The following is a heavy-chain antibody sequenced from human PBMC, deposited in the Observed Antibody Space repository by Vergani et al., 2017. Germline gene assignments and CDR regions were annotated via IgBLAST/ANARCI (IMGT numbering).Heavy chain of an antibody. Sequence: QVQLVESGGGVVQPGRSLRLSCAASGFTFSSYGMHWVRQAPGKGLEWVAVIWYDGSNKYYADSVKGRFTISRDNSKNTLYLQMNSLRAEDTAVYYCAKDLGVESNQGAIDIWGQGTMVTVSS. J-gene: IGHJ3*02. D-gene: IGHD3-16*01. CDR1: GFTFSSYG. CDR3: AKDLGVESNQGAIDI. V-gene: IGHV3-33*06. CDR2: IWYDGSNK.